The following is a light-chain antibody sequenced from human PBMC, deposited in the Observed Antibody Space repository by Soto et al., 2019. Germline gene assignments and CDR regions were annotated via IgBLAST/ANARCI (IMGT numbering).Light chain of an antibody. J-gene: IGKJ1*01. CDR3: QQYNSYSWT. CDR1: ESVSKW. V-gene: IGKV1-5*01. CDR2: DAS. Sequence: DIQMSQSPSFLCASVGDKVTITCRATESVSKWLAWYQEKPGNPPRPLIYDASTLESGVPSRFSGSGSGTEFTLTISSLQADDFAIYYCQQYNSYSWTFGQGTKVDI.